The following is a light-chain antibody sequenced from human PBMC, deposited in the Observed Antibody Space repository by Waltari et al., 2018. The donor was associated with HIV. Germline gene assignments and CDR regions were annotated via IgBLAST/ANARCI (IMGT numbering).Light chain of an antibody. J-gene: IGLJ2*01. Sequence: QSVLTQPPSTSGTPGQRVTIPCSGSSSNIGANWVCWFQQLPGTAPKLLIDRNNQRPSGVPDRYSASKSGTSASLAISDLRADDEADYYCAAWDDNLSAVVFGGRTKLSVL. CDR1: SSNIGANW. V-gene: IGLV1-47*01. CDR2: RNN. CDR3: AAWDDNLSAVV.